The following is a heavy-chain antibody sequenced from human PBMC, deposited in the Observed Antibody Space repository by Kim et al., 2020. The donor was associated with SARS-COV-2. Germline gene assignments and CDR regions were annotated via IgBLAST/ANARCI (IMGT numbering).Heavy chain of an antibody. D-gene: IGHD3-16*01. CDR2: T. J-gene: IGHJ4*02. Sequence: TYYADSGKGRFTISRDNSKNTLYLQMNSLRADDTAVYYCARDRRLGELVYWGQGTLVTVPS. CDR3: ARDRRLGELVY. V-gene: IGHV3-66*01.